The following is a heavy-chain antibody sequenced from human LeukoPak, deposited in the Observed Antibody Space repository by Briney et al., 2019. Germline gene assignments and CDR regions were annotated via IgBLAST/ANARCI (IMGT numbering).Heavy chain of an antibody. V-gene: IGHV3-30*18. D-gene: IGHD3-22*01. J-gene: IGHJ4*02. CDR1: GFIFSSYA. CDR3: AKAGVDSSGYYALDY. CDR2: ISYDGSNK. Sequence: GRSLRLSCAASGFIFSSYAMHWVRQAPGKGLEWVAVISYDGSNKYYADSVKGRFTISRDNSKNTLYLQMNSLRAEDTAVYYCAKAGVDSSGYYALDYWGQGTLVTVFS.